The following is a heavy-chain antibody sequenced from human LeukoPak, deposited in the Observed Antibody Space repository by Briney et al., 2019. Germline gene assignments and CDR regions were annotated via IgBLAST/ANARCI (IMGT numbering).Heavy chain of an antibody. CDR1: GGSISSSSYY. Sequence: PSETLSLTCTVSGGSISSSSYYWGWIRQPPGKGLEWIGSIYYSGSTYYNPSLKSRVTISVDTSKNQFSLKLSSVTAADTAVYYCARRYYYYDSSGYYWDYWGQGTLVTVSS. CDR2: IYYSGST. CDR3: ARRYYYYDSSGYYWDY. J-gene: IGHJ4*02. D-gene: IGHD3-22*01. V-gene: IGHV4-39*01.